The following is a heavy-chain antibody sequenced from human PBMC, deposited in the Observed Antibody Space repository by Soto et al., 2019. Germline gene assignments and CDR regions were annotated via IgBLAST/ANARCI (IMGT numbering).Heavy chain of an antibody. CDR1: GFTFSSYA. CDR2: ISYDGSNK. Sequence: QVQLVESGGGVVQPGRSLRLSCAASGFTFSSYAMHWVRQAPGKGLEWVAVISYDGSNKYYADSVKGRFTISRDNSRNTVYLQNNSLRAEDTAVYYCARDPPVLRYFDWLSSAYFFYYGMDVWGQGTTVTVSS. V-gene: IGHV3-30-3*01. J-gene: IGHJ6*02. CDR3: ARDPPVLRYFDWLSSAYFFYYGMDV. D-gene: IGHD3-9*01.